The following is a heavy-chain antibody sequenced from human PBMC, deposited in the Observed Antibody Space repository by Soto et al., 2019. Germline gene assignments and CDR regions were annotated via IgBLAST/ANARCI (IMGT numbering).Heavy chain of an antibody. Sequence: GGSLRLSCAASGFTFSSYGMHWVRQTPGKGLEWVAVIWYDGSNKYYADSVKGRFTISRDNSKNTLYLQMNSLRAEDTAVYYCARVLPSITIFGVVEKEGAFDIWGQGTMVTVSS. CDR1: GFTFSSYG. J-gene: IGHJ3*02. CDR3: ARVLPSITIFGVVEKEGAFDI. D-gene: IGHD3-3*01. CDR2: IWYDGSNK. V-gene: IGHV3-33*01.